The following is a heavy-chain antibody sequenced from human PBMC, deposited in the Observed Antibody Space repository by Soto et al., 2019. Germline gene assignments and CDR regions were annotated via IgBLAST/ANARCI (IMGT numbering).Heavy chain of an antibody. CDR3: AKPSGGSYPESRVFDS. V-gene: IGHV3-23*01. J-gene: IGHJ4*02. Sequence: PGGSLRLSCAASGFTFYSSAMSWVRQAPGKGLEWVSAISTTGGNTLYADSVKGRFTISRDNSKNTLYLQMNSLRAEDTAIYYCAKPSGGSYPESRVFDSWGQGTLVTVSS. CDR2: ISTTGGNT. D-gene: IGHD1-26*01. CDR1: GFTFYSSA.